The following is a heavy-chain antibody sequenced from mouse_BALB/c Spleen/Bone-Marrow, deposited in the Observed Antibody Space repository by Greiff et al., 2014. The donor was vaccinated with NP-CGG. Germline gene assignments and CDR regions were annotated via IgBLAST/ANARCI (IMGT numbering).Heavy chain of an antibody. CDR2: INPGSGGT. J-gene: IGHJ4*01. CDR1: GYAFTNYL. CDR3: ARRITTARAMDY. D-gene: IGHD1-2*01. Sequence: VQLVESGAELVRPGTSVEVSCKASGYAFTNYLIEWVKQRPGQGLEWIGVINPGSGGTNYNEKFKGKATLTADKSSSTAYMQLSSLTSDDSAVYFCARRITTARAMDYWGQGTSVTVSS. V-gene: IGHV1-54*01.